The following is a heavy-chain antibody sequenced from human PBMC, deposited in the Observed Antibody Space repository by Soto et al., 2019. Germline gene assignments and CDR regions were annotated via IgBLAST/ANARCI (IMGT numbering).Heavy chain of an antibody. D-gene: IGHD6-13*01. CDR1: GFTFSSYA. CDR3: ARDVSTPATHTAAAGDY. V-gene: IGHV3-30-3*01. Sequence: PGGSLRLSCAASGFTFSSYAMHWVRQAPGKGLEWVAVISYDGSNKYYADSVKGRFTISRDNSKNTLYLQMNSLRAEDTAVYYCARDVSTPATHTAAAGDYWGQGTLVTVSS. CDR2: ISYDGSNK. J-gene: IGHJ4*02.